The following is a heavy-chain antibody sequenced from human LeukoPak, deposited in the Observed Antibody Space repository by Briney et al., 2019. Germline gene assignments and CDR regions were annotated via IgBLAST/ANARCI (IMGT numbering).Heavy chain of an antibody. CDR3: ARGGHYESSGYYGAPRD. J-gene: IGHJ4*02. CDR1: GFTFSTYG. CDR2: ISYDGGNK. V-gene: IGHV3-30*03. Sequence: GRSLSLSCAASGFTFSTYGMYWVRQPPGPGLEWVAVISYDGGNKYYADSVLRRRTISRDNSKSTLYLQISSLRAEDTAVYYCARGGHYESSGYYGAPRDWGQGTLVTASS. D-gene: IGHD3-22*01.